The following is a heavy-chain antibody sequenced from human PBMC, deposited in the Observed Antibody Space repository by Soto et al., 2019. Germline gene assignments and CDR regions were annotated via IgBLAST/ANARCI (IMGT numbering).Heavy chain of an antibody. D-gene: IGHD4-4*01. CDR3: ARAETVTTSNPTYGMDV. CDR1: GGSISSGDYY. CDR2: IYYSGST. V-gene: IGHV4-30-4*01. J-gene: IGHJ6*02. Sequence: SETLSLTCTVSGGSISSGDYYWRWIRQPPGKGLEWIGYIYYSGSTYYNPSLKSRVTISVDTSKNQFSLKLSSVTAADTAVYYCARAETVTTSNPTYGMDVWGQGTTVTVSS.